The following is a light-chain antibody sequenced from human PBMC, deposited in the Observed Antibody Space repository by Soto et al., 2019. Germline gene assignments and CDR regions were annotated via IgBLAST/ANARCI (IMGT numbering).Light chain of an antibody. J-gene: IGKJ1*01. CDR1: QTVRNNY. Sequence: EFVLTQSPGTLSLSPGERATLSCRASQTVRNNYLAWYQQKPGQAPTLLIYDASSRASGLPDRFSGSASGTDFTLTISRLEPEDFAVYYCQQYDTSPQTFGQGTKVDIK. V-gene: IGKV3-20*01. CDR2: DAS. CDR3: QQYDTSPQT.